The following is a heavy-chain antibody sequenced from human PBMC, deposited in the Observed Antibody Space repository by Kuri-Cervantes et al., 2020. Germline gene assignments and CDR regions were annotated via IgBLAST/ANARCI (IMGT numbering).Heavy chain of an antibody. CDR2: INPSGGST. CDR1: GYTFTGYY. D-gene: IGHD4-17*01. Sequence: ASVKVSCKASGYTFTGYYMHWVRQAPGQGLEWMGIINPSGGSTSYAQKFQGRVTMTTDTSTSTAYMELRSLRSDDTAVYYCARWGLTVTTGGADYWGQGTLVTVSS. J-gene: IGHJ4*02. V-gene: IGHV1-46*01. CDR3: ARWGLTVTTGGADY.